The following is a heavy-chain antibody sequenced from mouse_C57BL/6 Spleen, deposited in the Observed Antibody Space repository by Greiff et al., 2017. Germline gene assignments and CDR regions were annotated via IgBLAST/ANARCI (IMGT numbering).Heavy chain of an antibody. Sequence: QVQLQQPGAELVRPGSSVKLSCKASGYTFTSYWMDWVKQRPGPGLEWIGNIYPSDSETHYNQKFKDKATLTVDKSSSTAYMQLSSLTSEDSAVYYCARSRGHDGGDYFDYWGQGTTLTVSS. J-gene: IGHJ2*01. D-gene: IGHD3-3*01. V-gene: IGHV1-61*01. CDR1: GYTFTSYW. CDR3: ARSRGHDGGDYFDY. CDR2: IYPSDSET.